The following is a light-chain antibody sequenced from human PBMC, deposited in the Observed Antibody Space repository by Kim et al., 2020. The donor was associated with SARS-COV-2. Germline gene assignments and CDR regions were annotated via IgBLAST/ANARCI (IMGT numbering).Light chain of an antibody. CDR1: QSVSSY. CDR2: AAS. J-gene: IGKJ4*01. Sequence: EIVLTQSPATLSLSPGERATLSCRASQSVSSYLAWYQQKPAQAPRLLIYAASNRATGIPARFSGSGSGTDFTLTISSLEPEDFAVYYCQQRSDWPLTFGGGTKVDIK. CDR3: QQRSDWPLT. V-gene: IGKV3-11*01.